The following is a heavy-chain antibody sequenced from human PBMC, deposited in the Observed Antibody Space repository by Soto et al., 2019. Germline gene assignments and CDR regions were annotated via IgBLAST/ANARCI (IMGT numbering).Heavy chain of an antibody. Sequence: GGSLRLSCAASGFTFSSYSMNWVRQAPGKGLEWVSSISSSSSYIYYADSVKGRFTISRDNAKNSLYLQMNSLRAEDTAVYYCARKSEANHDYDNAFDIWGQGTMVTVSS. D-gene: IGHD3-22*01. CDR1: GFTFSSYS. CDR2: ISSSSSYI. CDR3: ARKSEANHDYDNAFDI. V-gene: IGHV3-21*01. J-gene: IGHJ3*02.